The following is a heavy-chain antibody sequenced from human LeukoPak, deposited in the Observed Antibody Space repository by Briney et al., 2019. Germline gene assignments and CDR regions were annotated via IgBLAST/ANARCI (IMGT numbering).Heavy chain of an antibody. D-gene: IGHD2-15*01. CDR3: AREIRIEWCQVHTGRYYGMDV. CDR2: ISSSSSYI. CDR1: GFTFSSYS. J-gene: IGHJ6*02. V-gene: IGHV3-21*01. Sequence: GGSLRLSCAASGFTFSSYSMNWARQAPGKGLEWVSSISSSSSYIYYADSVKGRFTISRDNSKNSLYLQMNSLRAEDTAVYYCAREIRIEWCQVHTGRYYGMDVWGQGTTVTVSS.